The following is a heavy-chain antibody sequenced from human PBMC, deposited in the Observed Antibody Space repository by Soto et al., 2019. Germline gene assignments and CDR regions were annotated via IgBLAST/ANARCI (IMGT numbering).Heavy chain of an antibody. Sequence: GASVKVSCKASGSTFSSYAIRWVRQAPGQGLEWMGGIIPIFGTANYAQKFQGRVTITADESTSKAYMELSSLRSEDTAVYYCARGRPRLFGEFDYWGKGTLVTVS. CDR1: GSTFSSYA. J-gene: IGHJ4*02. CDR2: IIPIFGTA. D-gene: IGHD3-10*01. CDR3: ARGRPRLFGEFDY. V-gene: IGHV1-69*13.